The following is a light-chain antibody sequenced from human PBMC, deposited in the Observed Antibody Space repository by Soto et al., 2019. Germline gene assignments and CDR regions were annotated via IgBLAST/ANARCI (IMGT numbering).Light chain of an antibody. V-gene: IGLV8-61*01. CDR2: DTN. CDR3: VLYMGNGISV. CDR1: SGSVSAGHY. Sequence: QTVVTQEPSFSVSPGGTVTLTCGLNSGSVSAGHYPSWYQQTPGQAPRTLIYDTNILSSGVPDRFSGSILGNKAALTITGAQADDESDYYCVLYMGNGISVFGGGTKLTVL. J-gene: IGLJ3*02.